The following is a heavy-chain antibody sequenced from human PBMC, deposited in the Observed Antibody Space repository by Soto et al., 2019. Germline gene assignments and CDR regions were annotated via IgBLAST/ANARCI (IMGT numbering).Heavy chain of an antibody. Sequence: SETLSLTCTVSGGSISSSSYYWGWIRQPPGKGLEWIGSIYYSGSTYYNPSLKRRVTISVDTSKNQFSLKLSSVTAADTAVYYCARRFEGILTGYDYWGQGTLVTVSS. CDR1: GGSISSSSYY. CDR3: ARRFEGILTGYDY. V-gene: IGHV4-39*01. J-gene: IGHJ4*02. D-gene: IGHD3-9*01. CDR2: IYYSGST.